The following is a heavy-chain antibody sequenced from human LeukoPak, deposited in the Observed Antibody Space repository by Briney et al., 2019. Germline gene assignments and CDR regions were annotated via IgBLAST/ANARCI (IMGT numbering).Heavy chain of an antibody. CDR3: ASSPRAGSDYYYYMDV. Sequence: SVKVSCKASGGTFSSYAISWVRQAPGQGLEWMGGIIPIFGTANYAQKFQGRVTITTDESTSTAYMELSSLRSEDTAVYYCASSPRAGSDYYYYMDVWGKGTTVTVSS. D-gene: IGHD1-14*01. J-gene: IGHJ6*03. CDR2: IIPIFGTA. V-gene: IGHV1-69*05. CDR1: GGTFSSYA.